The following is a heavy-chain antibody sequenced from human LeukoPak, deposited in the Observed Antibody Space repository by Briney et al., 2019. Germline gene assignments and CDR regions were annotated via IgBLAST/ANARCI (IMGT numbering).Heavy chain of an antibody. CDR2: IYYSGST. CDR1: GGSISSSSYY. D-gene: IGHD5-18*01. CDR3: ARGWYSYGRYYFDY. V-gene: IGHV4-39*07. Sequence: SETLSLTCTVSGGSISSSSYYWGWIRQPPWKGLEWTGSIYYSGSTYYNPSLKSRVTISVDTSKNQFSLKLSSVTAADTAVYYCARGWYSYGRYYFDYWGQGTLVTVSS. J-gene: IGHJ4*02.